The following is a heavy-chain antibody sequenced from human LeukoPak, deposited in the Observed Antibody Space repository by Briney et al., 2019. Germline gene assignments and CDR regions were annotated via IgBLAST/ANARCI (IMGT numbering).Heavy chain of an antibody. CDR3: ARMGARNWFDP. V-gene: IGHV4-39*01. CDR2: IYYSGST. Sequence: SETLSLTCTVSGGSISSSSYYWGWIRQPPGKGLEWIGSIYYSGSTYYNPSLKSRVTISVDTSKNQFSLKLSSVTAADTAVYYCARMGARNWFDPWGQGTLVTVSS. D-gene: IGHD1-26*01. J-gene: IGHJ5*02. CDR1: GGSISSSSYY.